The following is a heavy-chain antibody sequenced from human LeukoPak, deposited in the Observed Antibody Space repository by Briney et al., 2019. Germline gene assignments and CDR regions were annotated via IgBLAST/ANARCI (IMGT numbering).Heavy chain of an antibody. D-gene: IGHD3-22*01. J-gene: IGHJ4*02. Sequence: SETLYLTCTVSGGSISSSSYYWGWIRQPPVKGLEWIGSIYYSGSTYYNPSLKSRVTISVDTSKNQFSLKLSSVTAADTAVYYCARHSDYYDSSGPFDYWGQGTLVTVSS. V-gene: IGHV4-39*01. CDR3: ARHSDYYDSSGPFDY. CDR1: GGSISSSSYY. CDR2: IYYSGST.